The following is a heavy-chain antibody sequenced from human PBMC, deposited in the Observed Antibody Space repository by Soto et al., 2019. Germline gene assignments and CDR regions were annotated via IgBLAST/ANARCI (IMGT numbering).Heavy chain of an antibody. D-gene: IGHD2-21*01. Sequence: QVQLQQSGPGLVKPSQTLSLTCVISGNSVSSNSAAWIWIRQSPSRGLEWLGRTYYRSKWYNDYEVSVKSRITINPDTSKNQFSLHLDSVIPEDTAVYYCAGVASFRGMDDWGQGTPVTVSS. CDR2: TYYRSKWYN. CDR1: GNSVSSNSAA. CDR3: AGVASFRGMDD. J-gene: IGHJ6*02. V-gene: IGHV6-1*01.